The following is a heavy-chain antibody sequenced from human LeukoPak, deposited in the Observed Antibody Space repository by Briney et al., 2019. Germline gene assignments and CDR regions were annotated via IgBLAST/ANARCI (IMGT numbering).Heavy chain of an antibody. CDR3: ARTISVFGVVSDY. J-gene: IGHJ4*02. CDR2: IYYSGST. Sequence: SETLSLTCTVSGGSISSYYWSWIRQPPGKGLEWIGYIYYSGSTNYNPSLKSRVTILVDTPNNQFSLKLSSVTAADTAMYYCARTISVFGVVSDYWGQGTLVPVSS. V-gene: IGHV4-59*08. D-gene: IGHD3-3*01. CDR1: GGSISSYY.